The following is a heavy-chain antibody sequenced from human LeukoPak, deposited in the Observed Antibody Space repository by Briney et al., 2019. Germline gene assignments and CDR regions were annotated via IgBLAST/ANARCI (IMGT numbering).Heavy chain of an antibody. J-gene: IGHJ3*01. CDR2: ISGSGGST. D-gene: IGHD2-21*02. Sequence: GGSLRLSCAASGFTFSSYAMSWVRQAPGKGLEWVSAISGSGGSTYYADSVKGRFTISRDNSKNTLYLRMNSLRAEDTAVYYCAKVDCGGGCYPSDAFDLWGQGTMVTVSS. CDR1: GFTFSSYA. V-gene: IGHV3-23*01. CDR3: AKVDCGGGCYPSDAFDL.